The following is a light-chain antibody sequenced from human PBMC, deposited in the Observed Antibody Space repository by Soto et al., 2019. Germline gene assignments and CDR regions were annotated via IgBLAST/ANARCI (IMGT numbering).Light chain of an antibody. V-gene: IGKV1-39*01. J-gene: IGKJ4*01. CDR1: QTINAH. CDR3: QQTYRTPLT. CDR2: AAS. Sequence: DIQMTQSPSSLSASVGDRVTISCRASQTINAHITWYQWKPGEAPKLLIHAASTLQSGVPSRFSSSGSWTQFTFIISSPQPEDVGTYYCQQTYRTPLTFGGGTKVEIK.